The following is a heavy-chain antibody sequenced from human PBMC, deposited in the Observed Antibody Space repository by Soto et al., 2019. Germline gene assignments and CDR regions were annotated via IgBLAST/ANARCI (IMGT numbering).Heavy chain of an antibody. CDR2: IKSKTDGGTT. CDR3: TTDTIRSSWYLFDY. V-gene: IGHV3-15*07. CDR1: GFTFSNAW. Sequence: EVQLVESGGGLVKPGGSLRLSCAASGFTFSNAWMNWVRQAPGKGLEWVGRIKSKTDGGTTDYAAPVKGRFTISRDDSKNTLYLQMNSLKTEDTAVYYCTTDTIRSSWYLFDYWGQGTLVTVSS. D-gene: IGHD6-13*01. J-gene: IGHJ4*02.